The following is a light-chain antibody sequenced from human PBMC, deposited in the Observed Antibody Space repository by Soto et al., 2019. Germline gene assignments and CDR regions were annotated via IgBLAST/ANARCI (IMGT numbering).Light chain of an antibody. J-gene: IGKJ4*01. Sequence: EIVLTQSPATLSLSPGERATLSCRASQSISRHLAWYQQKPGQAPRLLMYDASNRATDIPARFSGSGSGTDFTLTISSLEPEDFAVYYCQQRSSWPLTFGGGTKVEIK. CDR2: DAS. CDR1: QSISRH. CDR3: QQRSSWPLT. V-gene: IGKV3-11*01.